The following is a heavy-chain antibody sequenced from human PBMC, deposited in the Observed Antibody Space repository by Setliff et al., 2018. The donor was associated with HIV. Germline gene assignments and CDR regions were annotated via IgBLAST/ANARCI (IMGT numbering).Heavy chain of an antibody. Sequence: GGSLRLSCAASGFTFRNYGMHWVRQAPGKGLEWVAFIRLDGSDKFYADTVKGRFTISRDNSKNTLYLQMNSLRAEDTALYYCAKVRWTANYPFDCWGQGTLVTVSS. CDR1: GFTFRNYG. D-gene: IGHD1-7*01. J-gene: IGHJ4*02. V-gene: IGHV3-30*02. CDR2: IRLDGSDK. CDR3: AKVRWTANYPFDC.